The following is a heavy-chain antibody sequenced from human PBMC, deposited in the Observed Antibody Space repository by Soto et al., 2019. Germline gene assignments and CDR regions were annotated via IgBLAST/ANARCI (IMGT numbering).Heavy chain of an antibody. V-gene: IGHV5-51*01. CDR3: ARGGVSTRNCDY. CDR1: GYNFAGYW. Sequence: GESLKISCKGSGYNFAGYWIAWVRQMPGKGLELMGIIYPSDSDTRYRPSFQGQVTISADKSISSAYLQRSSLRASDTAMYYCARGGVSTRNCDYWGQGTPVPVSS. J-gene: IGHJ4*02. CDR2: IYPSDSDT. D-gene: IGHD3-3*01.